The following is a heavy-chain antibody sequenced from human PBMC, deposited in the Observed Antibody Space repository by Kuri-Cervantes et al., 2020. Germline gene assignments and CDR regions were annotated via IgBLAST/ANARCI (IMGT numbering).Heavy chain of an antibody. CDR1: GFTFSSYG. D-gene: IGHD3-22*01. V-gene: IGHV3-33*06. J-gene: IGHJ6*02. Sequence: GESLKISCAASGFTFSSYGMHWVRQAPGKGLEWVAVIWYDGSNKYYADSVKGRFTISRDNSKNTLYLQMNSLRAEDTAVYYCAKEGDVTMIVAMDVWGQGTTVTVSS. CDR2: IWYDGSNK. CDR3: AKEGDVTMIVAMDV.